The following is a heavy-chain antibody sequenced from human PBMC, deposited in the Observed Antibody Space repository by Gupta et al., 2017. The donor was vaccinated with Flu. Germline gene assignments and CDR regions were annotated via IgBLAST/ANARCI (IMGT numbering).Heavy chain of an antibody. V-gene: IGHV3-23*01. J-gene: IGHJ4*02. CDR2: ISGSGGST. Sequence: EVQLLESGGGLVQAGGSLRLSCASSGFHFSRDDLTWVRHAPGKGLEWVSAISGSGGSTYYADSVKGRFTISRDNSKNTLYLQMNSLRAEDTAVYYCAKDLLYYYDSSGGGDYWGQGTLVTVSS. CDR3: AKDLLYYYDSSGGGDY. CDR1: GFHFSRDD. D-gene: IGHD3-22*01.